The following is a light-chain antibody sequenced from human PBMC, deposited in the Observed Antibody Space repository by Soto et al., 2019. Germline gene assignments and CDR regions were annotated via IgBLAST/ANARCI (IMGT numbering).Light chain of an antibody. Sequence: EIVLTQSPATLSLSPGERATLSCRASQSVSSYLAWYQQKPGQAPRLLIYDASNRATGIPARFSGSGSGTDYTVNISCLEPEDFAVYLCQQRSNWLLTFVGGTKVEIK. CDR2: DAS. CDR1: QSVSSY. V-gene: IGKV3-11*01. CDR3: QQRSNWLLT. J-gene: IGKJ4*01.